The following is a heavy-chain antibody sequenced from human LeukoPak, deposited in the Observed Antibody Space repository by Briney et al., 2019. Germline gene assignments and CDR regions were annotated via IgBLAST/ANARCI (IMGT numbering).Heavy chain of an antibody. CDR3: AKTPSSSWTTRNYYMDV. V-gene: IGHV1-46*01. J-gene: IGHJ6*03. D-gene: IGHD6-13*01. CDR2: INPSGGST. CDR1: GYTFTDYY. Sequence: ASVKVSCKASGYTFTDYYMHWVRQAPGQGLEWMGIINPSGGSTSYAQKFQGRVTMTRDMSTSTVYMELSSLRSEDTAVYYCAKTPSSSWTTRNYYMDVWGKGTTVTVSS.